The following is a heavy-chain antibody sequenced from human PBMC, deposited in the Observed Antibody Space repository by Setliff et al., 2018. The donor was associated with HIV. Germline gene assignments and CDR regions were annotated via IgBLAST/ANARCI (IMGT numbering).Heavy chain of an antibody. CDR2: IHYSGST. J-gene: IGHJ6*03. V-gene: IGHV4-59*12. CDR3: ARGPPHYNFWSGYYTAYYYYYYMDV. D-gene: IGHD3-3*01. CDR1: GGSISSSY. Sequence: PSETLSLTCTVSGGSISSSYWTWTRQPPGKGLEWIGNIHYSGSTNYNPSLKGRVTISVDTSKNQFSLKLSSVTAADTAVYYCARGPPHYNFWSGYYTAYYYYYYMDVWGKGTTVTVSS.